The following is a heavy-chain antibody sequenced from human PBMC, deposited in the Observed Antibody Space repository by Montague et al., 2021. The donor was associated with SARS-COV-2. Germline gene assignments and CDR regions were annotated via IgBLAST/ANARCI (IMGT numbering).Heavy chain of an antibody. CDR1: GGSISSYY. Sequence: SEILSLTCTVSGGSISSYYWSWIRQPPGKGLEWIGYIYYSGNTNYNPSLKSRVTISVDTSKNQFSLKLSSVTAADAAVYYCARVPFVGRPFMNYCYGMDVWGQGTTVTVSS. D-gene: IGHD3-16*01. CDR3: ARVPFVGRPFMNYCYGMDV. V-gene: IGHV4-59*01. CDR2: IYYSGNT. J-gene: IGHJ6*01.